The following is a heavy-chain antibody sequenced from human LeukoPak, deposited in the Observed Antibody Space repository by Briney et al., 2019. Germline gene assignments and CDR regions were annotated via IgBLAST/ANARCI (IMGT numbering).Heavy chain of an antibody. CDR2: ISSSSSYI. D-gene: IGHD3-22*01. J-gene: IGHJ4*02. V-gene: IGHV3-21*01. Sequence: GGSLRLSCAASGFTFSSYSMNWVRQAPGKGLEWVSSISSSSSYIYYADSVKGRFTISRDNAKNSLYLQMNSLRAEDTAVYYCARAGYYYDSSGYYDYWGQGTLVTVSS. CDR1: GFTFSSYS. CDR3: ARAGYYYDSSGYYDY.